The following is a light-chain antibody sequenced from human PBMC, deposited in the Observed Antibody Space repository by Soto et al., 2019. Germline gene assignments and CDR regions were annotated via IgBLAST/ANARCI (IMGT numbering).Light chain of an antibody. CDR3: QQSSSSSWT. V-gene: IGKV1-39*01. CDR2: GAS. CDR1: QNINNY. Sequence: DIQMTQSPSSLSASVGDRVTIACRASQNINNYLNWYQQKPGKAPKLLIYGASSLQSGVPSRFSGSGSGTDFTLTISSLQPEDFATYYCQQSSSSSWTFGQGTKVDFK. J-gene: IGKJ1*01.